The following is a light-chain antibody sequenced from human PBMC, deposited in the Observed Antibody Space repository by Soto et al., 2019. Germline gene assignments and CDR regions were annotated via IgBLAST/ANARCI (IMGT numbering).Light chain of an antibody. CDR1: QSISTW. J-gene: IGKJ1*01. V-gene: IGKV1-5*01. CDR3: QQYNTYSRA. CDR2: DAS. Sequence: DIQMTQSPSTLSASVGDRVTITCRASQSISTWLAWYQQKPGKAPKLLIYDASSLESGVPSRFSGSASGTELTLTISSLQPDDFATYYCQQYNTYSRAFGQGTKVEIK.